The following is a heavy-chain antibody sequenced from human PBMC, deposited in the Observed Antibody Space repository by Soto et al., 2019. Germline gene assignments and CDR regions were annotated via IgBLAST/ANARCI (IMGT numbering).Heavy chain of an antibody. CDR1: GFTFSTYS. V-gene: IGHV3-48*01. Sequence: GGSLRLSCAASGFTFSTYSMNWVRQAPGKGLEWVSYISSSSSTIYYANSVKGRFTISRDNAKNSLYLQMNSLRAEDTAVYYCAREDQQRFGYWGQGTLVTVSS. D-gene: IGHD6-25*01. J-gene: IGHJ4*02. CDR2: ISSSSSTI. CDR3: AREDQQRFGY.